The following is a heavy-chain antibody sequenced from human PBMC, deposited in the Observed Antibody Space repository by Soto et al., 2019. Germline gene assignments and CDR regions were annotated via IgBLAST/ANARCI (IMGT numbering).Heavy chain of an antibody. V-gene: IGHV3-33*01. Sequence: QPGGSLRLSCAASGFTFSSYGMHWVRQAPGKGLEWVAVIWYDGSNKYYADSVKGRFTISRDNSKNTLYLQMNSLRAEDTAVYYCARVLVVPADRIGVYYYYYGMDVWGQGATVTVSS. CDR1: GFTFSSYG. CDR3: ARVLVVPADRIGVYYYYYGMDV. CDR2: IWYDGSNK. D-gene: IGHD2-2*01. J-gene: IGHJ6*02.